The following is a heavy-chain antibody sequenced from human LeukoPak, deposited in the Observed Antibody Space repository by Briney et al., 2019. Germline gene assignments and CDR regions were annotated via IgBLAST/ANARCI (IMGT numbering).Heavy chain of an antibody. J-gene: IGHJ5*02. Sequence: SETLSLTCTVSGGSISSSSYYWGWVRQPPGKGLEWIVSIYYSGSTYYNPSLKSRVTISVDTSKNQFSLKLSSVTAADTAVYYCARPVPYCSSTSCYANWFDPWGQGTLVTVSS. CDR3: ARPVPYCSSTSCYANWFDP. CDR1: GGSISSSSYY. D-gene: IGHD2-2*01. CDR2: IYYSGST. V-gene: IGHV4-39*01.